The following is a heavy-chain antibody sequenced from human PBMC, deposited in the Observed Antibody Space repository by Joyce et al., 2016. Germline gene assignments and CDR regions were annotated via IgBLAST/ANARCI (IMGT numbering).Heavy chain of an antibody. D-gene: IGHD6-13*01. CDR2: INHIGDT. Sequence: QVHLQQWGAGLLKPSETLSLTCAVNGGSFRGGSWAWSRQPPGKGLEWIGAINHIGDTNYNPPLKSRVTISVDTSKNQFSLNLTSVTAADTGFYYCARAYTSAWFTWFDPWGQGTLVTVSS. CDR3: ARAYTSAWFTWFDP. V-gene: IGHV4-34*01. CDR1: GGSFRGGS. J-gene: IGHJ5*02.